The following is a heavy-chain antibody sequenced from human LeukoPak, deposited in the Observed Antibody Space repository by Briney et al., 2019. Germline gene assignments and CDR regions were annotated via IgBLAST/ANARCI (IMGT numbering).Heavy chain of an antibody. J-gene: IGHJ3*01. V-gene: IGHV1-18*01. CDR2: ISNFDGDT. CDR3: ERARGCSNCLLTDGFDS. Sequence: GASVKVSCKASGRLFSSYGIAWVRQAPGEGLEWLGWISNFDGDTKVAENLQGRVTLTTDTSTSTAYMELRSLKSDDTAVYYCERARGCSNCLLTDGFDSWGQGTKVTVSS. D-gene: IGHD6-13*01. CDR1: GRLFSSYG.